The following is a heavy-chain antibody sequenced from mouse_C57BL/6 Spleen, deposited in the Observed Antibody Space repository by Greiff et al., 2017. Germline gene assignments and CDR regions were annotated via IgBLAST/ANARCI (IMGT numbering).Heavy chain of an antibody. CDR3: VSEDYYGSRGGDY. Sequence: DVKLVESGGGLVQPGGSLKLSCAASGFTFSDYGMHWVRQAPEKGLEWVAYISSGSSNIYYADTVKGRFTISSDNAKNTLFLQLTSRRTEETAMYYCVSEDYYGSRGGDYWGQGTSVTVSS. J-gene: IGHJ4*01. V-gene: IGHV5-17*01. CDR1: GFTFSDYG. CDR2: ISSGSSNI. D-gene: IGHD1-1*01.